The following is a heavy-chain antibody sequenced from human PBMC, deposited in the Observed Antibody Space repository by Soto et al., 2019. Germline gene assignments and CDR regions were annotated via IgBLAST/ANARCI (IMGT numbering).Heavy chain of an antibody. Sequence: ASVKVSCKASGYTFTSYDINWVRQATGQGLEWMGWMNPNSGNTGYAQKFQGRVTMTRNTSISTAYMELSSLRSEDTAVYYCARGYPAEQQLVISPYRKRYYYYYYMDVWGKGTTVTVSS. CDR3: ARGYPAEQQLVISPYRKRYYYYYYMDV. D-gene: IGHD6-13*01. J-gene: IGHJ6*03. V-gene: IGHV1-8*01. CDR1: GYTFTSYD. CDR2: MNPNSGNT.